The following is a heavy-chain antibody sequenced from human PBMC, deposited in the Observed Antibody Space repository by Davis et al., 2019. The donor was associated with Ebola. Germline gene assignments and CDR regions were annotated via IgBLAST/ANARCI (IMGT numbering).Heavy chain of an antibody. CDR2: IYYSGST. J-gene: IGHJ4*02. V-gene: IGHV4-39*01. CDR3: ARRLYQGIFGVVTTQGAFDY. CDR1: GGSISSSSYY. D-gene: IGHD3-3*01. Sequence: MPGGSLRLSCTVSGGSISSSSYYWGWIRQPPGKGLEWIGSIYYSGSTYYNPSLKSRVTISVDTSKNQFSLKLSSVTAADTAVYYCARRLYQGIFGVVTTQGAFDYWGQGTLVTVSS.